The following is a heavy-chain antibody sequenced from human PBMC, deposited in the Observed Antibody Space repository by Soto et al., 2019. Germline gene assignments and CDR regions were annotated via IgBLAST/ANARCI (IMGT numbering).Heavy chain of an antibody. CDR1: GYTFTSYG. J-gene: IGHJ4*02. Sequence: QVPLVQSGGEVKQPGASVKVSCKTSGYTFTSYGISWVRQAPGQGLEWMGWISGYNGDTKYVQKFQGRVTLTTDTSTNTAYMEVRSLRSDDTAVYYCARDWVGDLAYWGQGNLVTVSS. CDR2: ISGYNGDT. CDR3: ARDWVGDLAY. D-gene: IGHD4-17*01. V-gene: IGHV1-18*01.